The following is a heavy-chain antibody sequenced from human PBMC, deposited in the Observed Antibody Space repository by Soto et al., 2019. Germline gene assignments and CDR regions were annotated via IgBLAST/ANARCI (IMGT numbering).Heavy chain of an antibody. V-gene: IGHV1-18*04. D-gene: IGHD6-19*01. J-gene: IGHJ6*02. Sequence: QVLLVQSGAEVKKPGASVKVSCKASGYTFTSYGITWVRQAPGQGLEWMGWISVYNGNTKYAQKLQGRVTMTSDTSTSTAYMELRSLRSDDRAVYYCVRSAMAGEYYYYGMDVWGQGNTVTVSS. CDR2: ISVYNGNT. CDR1: GYTFTSYG. CDR3: VRSAMAGEYYYYGMDV.